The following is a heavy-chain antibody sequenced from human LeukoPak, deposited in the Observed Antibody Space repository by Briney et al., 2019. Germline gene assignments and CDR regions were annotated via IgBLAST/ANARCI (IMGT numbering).Heavy chain of an antibody. CDR1: GYTFTSYG. Sequence: ASVKVSCKASGYTFTSYGISWVRQAPGQGLEWMGWTSPHNGDTNYAQTLQGRVTMTPDTSTSTAYMELRSLRLDDTGVYYCARVRAAAGIYYFDSWGQGTLVTVSS. D-gene: IGHD6-13*01. J-gene: IGHJ4*02. CDR2: TSPHNGDT. V-gene: IGHV1-18*01. CDR3: ARVRAAAGIYYFDS.